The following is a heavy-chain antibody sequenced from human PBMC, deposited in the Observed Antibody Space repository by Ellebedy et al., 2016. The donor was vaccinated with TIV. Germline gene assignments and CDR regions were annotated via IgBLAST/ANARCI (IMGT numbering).Heavy chain of an antibody. Sequence: MPSETLSLTCTVSGGSISSYYWSWIRQPAGKGLEWIGRIYTSGNTNYNPSLQSRVTMSVDTSKNQFSLKLSSVTAADTAVYYCAGGYSSGWTDYWGQGTLVTVSS. CDR3: AGGYSSGWTDY. V-gene: IGHV4-4*07. CDR2: IYTSGNT. D-gene: IGHD6-19*01. CDR1: GGSISSYY. J-gene: IGHJ4*02.